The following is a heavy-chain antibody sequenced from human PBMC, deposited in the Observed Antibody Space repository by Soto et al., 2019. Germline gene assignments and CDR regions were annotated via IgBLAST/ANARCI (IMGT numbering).Heavy chain of an antibody. CDR3: ARHSGRCPNYYYYGMDV. V-gene: IGHV5-51*01. CDR2: IYPGDSDT. D-gene: IGHD2-15*01. Sequence: PGESLKISCMASGYSLTSYWIGWVRQMPGKGLEWMGIIYPGDSDTRYSPSFQGKVSISADKSISTAYLKWSSLKASDTAMYYCARHSGRCPNYYYYGMDVCAKASTVT. J-gene: IGHJ6*04. CDR1: GYSLTSYW.